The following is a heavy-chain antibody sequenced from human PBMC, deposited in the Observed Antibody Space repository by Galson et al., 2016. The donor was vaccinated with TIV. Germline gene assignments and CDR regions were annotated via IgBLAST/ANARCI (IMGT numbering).Heavy chain of an antibody. CDR1: GFTFSSFG. V-gene: IGHV3-30*02. CDR2: IRYDGSKR. D-gene: IGHD2-15*01. J-gene: IGHJ6*02. Sequence: SLRLSCAASGFTFSSFGMHWVRQAPGKGLEWVALIRYDGSKRYYADSVQGRFTITRDDSKNTLYLQMNGLRCDDSAVYYCASWVVAHTYYFYGMDVWGRGTTVTVSS. CDR3: ASWVVAHTYYFYGMDV.